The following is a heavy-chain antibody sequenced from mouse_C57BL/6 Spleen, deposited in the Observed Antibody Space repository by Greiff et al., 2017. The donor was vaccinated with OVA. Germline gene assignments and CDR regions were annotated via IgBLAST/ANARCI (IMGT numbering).Heavy chain of an antibody. D-gene: IGHD3-1*01. CDR3: ARGGLRDAMDY. CDR2: INPYNGDT. V-gene: IGHV1-20*01. J-gene: IGHJ4*01. Sequence: EVQLQQSGPELVKPGDSVKISCKASGYSFTGYFMNWVMQSHGKSLEWIGRINPYNGDTFYNQKFKGKATLTVDKSSSTAHMELRSLTSEDSAVYYCARGGLRDAMDYWGQGTSVTVSS. CDR1: GYSFTGYF.